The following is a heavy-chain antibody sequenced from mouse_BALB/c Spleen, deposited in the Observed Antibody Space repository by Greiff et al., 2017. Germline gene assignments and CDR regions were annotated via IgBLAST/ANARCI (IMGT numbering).Heavy chain of an antibody. J-gene: IGHJ2*01. CDR1: GYSFTGYY. CDR3: ARGRTRLPYFDY. CDR2: ISCYNGAT. D-gene: IGHD2-4*01. V-gene: IGHV1S34*01. Sequence: LVKTGASVKISCKASGYSFTGYYMHWVKQSHGKSLEWIGYISCYNGATSYNQKFKGKATFTVDTSSSTAYMQFNSLTSEDSAVYYCARGRTRLPYFDYWGQGTTLTVSS.